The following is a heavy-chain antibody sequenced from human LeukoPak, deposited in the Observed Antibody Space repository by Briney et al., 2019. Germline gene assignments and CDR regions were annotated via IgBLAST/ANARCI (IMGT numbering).Heavy chain of an antibody. J-gene: IGHJ4*02. Sequence: GGSLRLSCAASGFTFSSYALTWVRQAPGKGLEWISGISGSGVVSNHADSVKGRFTISRDNSKNTLYLQMNSLRAEDTAVYYCAKVAGSGWGQGTLVTVSS. CDR3: AKVAGSG. V-gene: IGHV3-23*01. CDR2: ISGSGVVS. D-gene: IGHD3-10*01. CDR1: GFTFSSYA.